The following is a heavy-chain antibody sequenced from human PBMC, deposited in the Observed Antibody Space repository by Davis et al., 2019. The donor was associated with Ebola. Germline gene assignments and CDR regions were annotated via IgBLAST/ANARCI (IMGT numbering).Heavy chain of an antibody. D-gene: IGHD1-26*01. CDR3: ARDIRIDPPGNLRDF. J-gene: IGHJ4*02. V-gene: IGHV1-18*01. Sequence: ASVKVSCKTSGFTFSDYAFNWVRQAPGQGLEWMGWISAHNGNTNYGEKFKGRVTMTADPSTSTLYMELRSLRSDDTAVYYCARDIRIDPPGNLRDFWGQGTLLSVS. CDR2: ISAHNGNT. CDR1: GFTFSDYA.